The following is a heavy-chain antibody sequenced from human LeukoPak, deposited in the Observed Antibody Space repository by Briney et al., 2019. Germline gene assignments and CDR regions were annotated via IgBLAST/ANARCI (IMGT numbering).Heavy chain of an antibody. CDR2: INPNSGGT. J-gene: IGHJ4*02. V-gene: IGHV1-2*02. Sequence: GASVKVSCKASGYTFTGYYMHWVRQAPGQGLEWMEWINPNSGGTNYAQKFQGRVTMTRDTSISTAYMELSRLRSDDTAVYYCARVLVGATRFYYFDYWGQGTLVTVSS. D-gene: IGHD1-26*01. CDR1: GYTFTGYY. CDR3: ARVLVGATRFYYFDY.